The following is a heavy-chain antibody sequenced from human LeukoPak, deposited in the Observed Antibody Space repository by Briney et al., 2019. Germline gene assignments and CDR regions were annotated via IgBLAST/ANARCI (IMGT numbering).Heavy chain of an antibody. Sequence: PGGSLRLSCAASGVTFSSYWMHSARQAPGKGLVWVSRISTDGSSTSYADSVKGRFTISRDDAKNTMYLQMNSLRAEETAVYYCVREGTSGSLDYWGQGTLVTVSS. CDR2: ISTDGSST. J-gene: IGHJ4*02. CDR3: VREGTSGSLDY. V-gene: IGHV3-74*01. D-gene: IGHD2-8*01. CDR1: GVTFSSYW.